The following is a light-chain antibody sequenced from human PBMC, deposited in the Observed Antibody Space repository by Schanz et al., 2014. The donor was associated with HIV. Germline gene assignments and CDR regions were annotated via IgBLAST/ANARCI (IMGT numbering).Light chain of an antibody. J-gene: IGLJ1*01. CDR1: SSDTGTYNY. V-gene: IGLV2-14*01. CDR3: CSYTRSSTLYV. CDR2: DVS. Sequence: QSALTQPASVSGSPGQSITVSCTGASSDTGTYNYVSWYQQHPGKAPKLMIYDVSNRPSGVSNRFSGSKSGNTASLTISGLQADDEADYYCCSYTRSSTLYVFGTGTKLTVL.